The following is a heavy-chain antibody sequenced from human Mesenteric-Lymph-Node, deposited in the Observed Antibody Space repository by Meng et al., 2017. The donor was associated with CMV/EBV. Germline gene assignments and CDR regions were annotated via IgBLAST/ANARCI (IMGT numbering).Heavy chain of an antibody. CDR3: AMSLVGVTLDGFDL. CDR2: INHSGYI. CDR1: SGSISSYY. J-gene: IGHJ3*01. Sequence: SETLSLTCTVSSGSISSYYWSWIRQPPGKGLEWIAEINHSGYIKKRPSLESRVTVSVDRSKNQFSLKLTSVTAADTAVYYCAMSLVGVTLDGFDLWGQGTVVTVSS. V-gene: IGHV4-34*01. D-gene: IGHD2-8*01.